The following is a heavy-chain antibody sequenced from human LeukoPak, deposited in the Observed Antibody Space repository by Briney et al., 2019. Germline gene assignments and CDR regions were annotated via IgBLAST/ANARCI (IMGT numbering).Heavy chain of an antibody. J-gene: IGHJ4*02. CDR2: ISYDGSSK. CDR1: GFTFSTYA. D-gene: IGHD2-15*01. V-gene: IGHV3-30*04. Sequence: PGGSLRLSCAASGFTFSTYAMHWVRQAPGKGLEWVAVISYDGSSKYYADSVKGRFTISRDNSKNTLYLQMNSLRAEDTAVYYCAKTLGYCSGGSCYSGVIDYWGQGTLVTVSS. CDR3: AKTLGYCSGGSCYSGVIDY.